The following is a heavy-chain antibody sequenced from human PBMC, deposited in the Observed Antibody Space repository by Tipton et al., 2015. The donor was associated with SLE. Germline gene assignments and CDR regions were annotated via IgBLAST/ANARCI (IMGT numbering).Heavy chain of an antibody. V-gene: IGHV4-61*10. Sequence: TLSLTCTVSGGSLTSGAYYWTWIRQPAGKGLEWIGFVSYSGNTNYNPSLKSRVTISEDTSKNQFSLTLSSVTAADTAVYYCAREVYGGNSDTFDIWGQGTKVTVSS. CDR1: GGSLTSGAYY. CDR3: AREVYGGNSDTFDI. CDR2: VSYSGNT. D-gene: IGHD4-23*01. J-gene: IGHJ3*02.